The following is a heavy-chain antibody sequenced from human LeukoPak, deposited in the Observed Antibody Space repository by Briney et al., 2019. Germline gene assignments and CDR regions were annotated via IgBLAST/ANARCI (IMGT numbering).Heavy chain of an antibody. V-gene: IGHV3-23*01. CDR2: ISGSGGST. Sequence: PGGSLRPSCAASGFTFSSYAMSWVRQAPGKGLEWVSAISGSGGSTYYADSVKGRFTISRDNSKNMLYLQMNSLRAEDTAVYYCAKAGPLGSSGATYEEDWGQGTLVTASS. CDR1: GFTFSSYA. D-gene: IGHD6-19*01. CDR3: AKAGPLGSSGATYEED. J-gene: IGHJ4*02.